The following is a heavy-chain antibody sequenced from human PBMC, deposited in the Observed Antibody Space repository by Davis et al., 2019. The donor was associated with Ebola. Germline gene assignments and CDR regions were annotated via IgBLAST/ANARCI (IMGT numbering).Heavy chain of an antibody. V-gene: IGHV1-2*04. J-gene: IGHJ6*02. D-gene: IGHD2-2*01. CDR3: ARGSNYHYYYGMDV. CDR1: GYTFTNYD. Sequence: ASVTVSCKASGYTFTNYDVHWVRQGTGQGLEWMGWINPNSGGTNYAQKFQGWVTMTRDTSISTAYMELSRLRSDDTAVYYCARGSNYHYYYGMDVWGQGTTVTVSS. CDR2: INPNSGGT.